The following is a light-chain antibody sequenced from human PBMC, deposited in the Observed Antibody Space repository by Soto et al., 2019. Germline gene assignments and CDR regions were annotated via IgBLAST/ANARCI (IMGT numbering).Light chain of an antibody. J-gene: IGKJ1*01. CDR1: QSVLYSSDNRNY. Sequence: DIVLIPSPVSLSVSQDERATINCKSSQSVLYSSDNRNYLTWYQQKSGQPPKLLIYWASTRESGVPDRFSGSGSGTDFTLTICSLQAEDVAVYYCQQYYNIPKTFGQGTMVDI. CDR2: WAS. CDR3: QQYYNIPKT. V-gene: IGKV4-1*01.